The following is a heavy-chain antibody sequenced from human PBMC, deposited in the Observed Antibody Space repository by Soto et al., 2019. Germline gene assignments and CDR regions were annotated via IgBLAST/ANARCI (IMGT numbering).Heavy chain of an antibody. CDR2: AYYSGDT. J-gene: IGHJ5*02. CDR3: ARDRSTYGGGGTGEVKENWFDP. CDR1: GGSISRYY. V-gene: IGHV4-59*01. D-gene: IGHD2-8*01. Sequence: QVQLQESGPGVVKASETLSLSCSVSGGSISRYYWSWIRQPPGKGLEWIGYAYYSGDTGYNPSLKSRVTMAVDTSKSQVSLKLSSATAADTAVYYCARDRSTYGGGGTGEVKENWFDPWGQGALVTVSS.